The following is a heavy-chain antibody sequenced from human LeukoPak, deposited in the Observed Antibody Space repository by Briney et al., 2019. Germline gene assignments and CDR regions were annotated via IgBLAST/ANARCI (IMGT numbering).Heavy chain of an antibody. J-gene: IGHJ6*02. CDR3: ARGTLPDYYYYGMDV. CDR1: GGTFSGYA. V-gene: IGHV1-69*04. Sequence: SVKVSCKAPGGTFSGYAISWVRQAPGQGLEWMGRIIPILGIANYAQKFQGRVTITADKSTSTAYMELSSLRSEDTAVYYCARGTLPDYYYYGMDVWGQGTTVTVSS. CDR2: IIPILGIA. D-gene: IGHD3-10*01.